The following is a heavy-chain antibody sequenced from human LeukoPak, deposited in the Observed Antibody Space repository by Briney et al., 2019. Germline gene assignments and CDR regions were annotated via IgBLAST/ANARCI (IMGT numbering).Heavy chain of an antibody. CDR2: IIPIFGTA. CDR1: GGTFSSYA. CDR3: ARDMASAFDI. J-gene: IGHJ3*02. Sequence: SVKVSCKASGGTFSSYAISWVRQAPGQGLEWMGGIIPIFGTANYAQKFQGRVTITTDESTSTAYMELSSLRSEDTAVYYYARDMASAFDIWGQGTMVTVSS. D-gene: IGHD2-2*01. V-gene: IGHV1-69*05.